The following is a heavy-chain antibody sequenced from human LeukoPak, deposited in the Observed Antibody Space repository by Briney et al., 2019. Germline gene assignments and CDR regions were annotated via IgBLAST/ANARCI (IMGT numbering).Heavy chain of an antibody. D-gene: IGHD3-22*01. J-gene: IGHJ4*02. CDR2: IYHTGST. Sequence: SETLSLTCTVSGYSITSGYYWGWIRQPPGKGLEWIGSIYHTGSTYYNPSLKSRVTISVDTSKNQFSLKLSSVTAADTAVYYCARSLPHYYDSSGYLDYWGQGTLVTVSS. V-gene: IGHV4-38-2*02. CDR1: GYSITSGYY. CDR3: ARSLPHYYDSSGYLDY.